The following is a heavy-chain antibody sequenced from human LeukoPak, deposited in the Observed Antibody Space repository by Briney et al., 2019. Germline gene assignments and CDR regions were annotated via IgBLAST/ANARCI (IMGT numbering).Heavy chain of an antibody. CDR2: IYYSGST. V-gene: IGHV4-59*01. Sequence: SETLSLTCTVSGGSISSYYWSWIRQPPGKGLEWIGYIYYSGSTNYNPSLKSRVTISLDTSKNQFSLKLSSVTAADTAVYYCARGGYDVFYFYYYMDVWGKGTTVTISS. D-gene: IGHD5-12*01. CDR3: ARGGYDVFYFYYYMDV. CDR1: GGSISSYY. J-gene: IGHJ6*03.